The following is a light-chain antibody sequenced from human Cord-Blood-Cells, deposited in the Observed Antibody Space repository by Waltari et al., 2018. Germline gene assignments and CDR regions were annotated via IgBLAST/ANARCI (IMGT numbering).Light chain of an antibody. V-gene: IGLV1-40*01. Sequence: QSVLTQPPPVSVAPGQRVTISCTGSSSHIGAGYDVHWYQQLPGTAPKLLIYGNSNRPSGVPDRFSGSKSGTSASLAITGLQAEDEADYYCQSYDSSLSGWVFGGGTKLTVL. J-gene: IGLJ3*02. CDR1: SSHIGAGYD. CDR3: QSYDSSLSGWV. CDR2: GNS.